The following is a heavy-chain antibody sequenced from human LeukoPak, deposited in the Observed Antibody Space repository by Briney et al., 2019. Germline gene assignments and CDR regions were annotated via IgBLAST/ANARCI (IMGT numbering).Heavy chain of an antibody. J-gene: IGHJ4*02. D-gene: IGHD3-3*01. CDR2: IIPIFGTA. Sequence: ASVKVSCKASGGTFSSYAISWVRQAPGQGLEWMGGIIPIFGTANYAQKFQGRVTITADKSTSTAYMELSSLRSEDTAVYYCARDRGRDFWSGYYYYFDYWGQGTLVTVSS. V-gene: IGHV1-69*06. CDR3: ARDRGRDFWSGYYYYFDY. CDR1: GGTFSSYA.